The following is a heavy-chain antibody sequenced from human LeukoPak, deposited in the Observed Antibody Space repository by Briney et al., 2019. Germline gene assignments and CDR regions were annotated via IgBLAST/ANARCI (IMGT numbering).Heavy chain of an antibody. CDR3: ARDGVPYYYDSSGYQDY. V-gene: IGHV3-21*01. CDR2: ISSSSSYI. J-gene: IGHJ4*02. D-gene: IGHD3-22*01. Sequence: PGGSLRLSCAASGFTFSSYSMNWVRQAPGKGLEWVSSISSSSSYIYYADSVKGRFTISRDNSKNTLYLQMNSLRAEDTAVYYCARDGVPYYYDSSGYQDYWGQGTLVTVSS. CDR1: GFTFSSYS.